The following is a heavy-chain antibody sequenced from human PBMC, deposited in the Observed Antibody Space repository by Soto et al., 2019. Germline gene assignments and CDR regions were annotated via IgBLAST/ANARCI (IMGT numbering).Heavy chain of an antibody. V-gene: IGHV3-23*01. CDR1: GFTFSTYA. Sequence: EVHVLESGGDLVQPGGSLRLSCAASGFTFSTYAMTWVRQAAGKGLEWVSTISDSSSTYYADSVKGRFTISRDNSKNTLYLEMTSLRADDTADYYCAKNKGGNYCTRTSCLYSFDYWGQGTLVTVSS. J-gene: IGHJ4*02. CDR3: AKNKGGNYCTRTSCLYSFDY. CDR2: ISDSSST. D-gene: IGHD2-2*01.